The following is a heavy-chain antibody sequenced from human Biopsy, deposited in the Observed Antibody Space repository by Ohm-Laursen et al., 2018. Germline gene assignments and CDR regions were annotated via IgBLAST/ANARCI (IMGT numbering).Heavy chain of an antibody. D-gene: IGHD4-23*01. CDR3: ARGSNDFGGLYFPR. CDR1: GGSFTAHY. J-gene: IGHJ4*02. CDR2: ISYTGYT. Sequence: TLSFTCTVSGGSFTAHYWSHPRQPTGEGVKWIEHISYTGYTSYNASLKSRVTISVDTSRNHFSLRLSSLTAADTAVYYCARGSNDFGGLYFPRWGQGTLLTVSS. V-gene: IGHV4-59*11.